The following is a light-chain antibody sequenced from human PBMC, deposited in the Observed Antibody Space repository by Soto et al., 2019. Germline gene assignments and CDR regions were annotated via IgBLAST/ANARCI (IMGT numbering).Light chain of an antibody. V-gene: IGKV1-9*01. CDR1: QAHSNY. Sequence: DIQLTQSPSVLSASVGDTVTITCRASQAHSNYLAWYHQKPGKAPDLLIYSASTLQSGVPSRFSGSGSETEFSLTIRALQPEDFATYYCQQLSRYPLTFGGGTKVDIK. CDR3: QQLSRYPLT. CDR2: SAS. J-gene: IGKJ4*01.